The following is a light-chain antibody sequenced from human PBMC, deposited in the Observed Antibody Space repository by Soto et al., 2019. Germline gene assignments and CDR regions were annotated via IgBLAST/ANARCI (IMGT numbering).Light chain of an antibody. CDR3: QSYDSSLSGSSVV. V-gene: IGLV1-40*01. J-gene: IGLJ2*01. CDR1: SSNIGAGYD. Sequence: QSVLTQPPSVSVAPGQRVTISCTGSSSNIGAGYDVHWYQQLPGTAPKLLIYGNSNRPSGVPDRFSGSKSGTSASLAITGLQAEDEADYYCQSYDSSLSGSSVVFGGGTKLTVL. CDR2: GNS.